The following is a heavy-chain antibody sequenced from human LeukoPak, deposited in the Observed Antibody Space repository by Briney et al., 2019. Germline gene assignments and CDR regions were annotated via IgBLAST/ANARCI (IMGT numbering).Heavy chain of an antibody. V-gene: IGHV4-39*07. CDR1: GGSISSSSYY. Sequence: SETLSLTCTVSGGSISSSSYYWGWIRQPPGKGLEWIGSIYYSGSTYYNPSLKSRVTISVDTSKNQFSLKLSSVTAADTAVYYCARGVAGGGWFDPWGQGTLVTVSS. CDR2: IYYSGST. J-gene: IGHJ5*02. CDR3: ARGVAGGGWFDP.